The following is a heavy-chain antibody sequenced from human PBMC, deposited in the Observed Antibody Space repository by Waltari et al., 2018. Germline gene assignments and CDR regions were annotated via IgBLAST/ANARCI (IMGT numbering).Heavy chain of an antibody. CDR2: IYPGDSDT. CDR3: ARQGISGYYDSSGIFDY. V-gene: IGHV5-51*01. D-gene: IGHD3-22*01. CDR1: GSSFTSSW. Sequence: EVQLVQSGAEVNKPGESLTISCKGSGSSFTSSWIGWVRQIPGKGLEWMGIIYPGDSDTRYSPSFQGQVTISADKSISTAYLQWSSLKASDTAMYYCARQGISGYYDSSGIFDYWGQGTLVTVSS. J-gene: IGHJ4*02.